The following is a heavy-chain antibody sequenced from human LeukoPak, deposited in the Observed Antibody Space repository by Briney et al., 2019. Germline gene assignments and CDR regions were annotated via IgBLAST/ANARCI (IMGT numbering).Heavy chain of an antibody. D-gene: IGHD3-22*01. CDR2: MYYSGST. CDR3: ARQYYYDSSGYYFGY. V-gene: IGHV4-39*01. Sequence: SETLSLTCTVSGGSISSSSYYWGWIRQPPGKGLEWIGSMYYSGSTYYNPSLKSRVTISVDTSKNQFSLKLSSVTAADTAVYYCARQYYYDSSGYYFGYWGQGTLVTVSS. CDR1: GGSISSSSYY. J-gene: IGHJ4*02.